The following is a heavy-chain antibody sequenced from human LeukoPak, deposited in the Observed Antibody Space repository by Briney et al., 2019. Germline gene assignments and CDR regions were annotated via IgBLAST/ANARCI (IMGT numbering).Heavy chain of an antibody. V-gene: IGHV1-2*02. J-gene: IGHJ6*03. Sequence: ASVKVSCKASGYTFTGYYMHWVRQAPGQGLEWMGWINPNSGCTNYAQKFQGRVTMTSDTSISTAYMELSRLRSDDTAVYYCARVVRLGLRYYYYMDVWGKGTTVTISS. CDR2: INPNSGCT. CDR3: ARVVRLGLRYYYYMDV. D-gene: IGHD3-16*01. CDR1: GYTFTGYY.